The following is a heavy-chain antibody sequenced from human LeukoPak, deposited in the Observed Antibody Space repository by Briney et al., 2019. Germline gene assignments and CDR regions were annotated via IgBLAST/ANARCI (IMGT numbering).Heavy chain of an antibody. CDR2: MNPNSGNT. D-gene: IGHD2-21*02. V-gene: IGHV1-8*01. J-gene: IGHJ3*02. Sequence: VASVKVSCKASGYTFTSYDINWVRQATGQGLEWMGWMNPNSGNTGYAQKFQGRVTMTEDTSTDTAYMELSSLRSEDTAVYYCATLVVTDAFDIWGQGTMVTVSS. CDR3: ATLVVTDAFDI. CDR1: GYTFTSYD.